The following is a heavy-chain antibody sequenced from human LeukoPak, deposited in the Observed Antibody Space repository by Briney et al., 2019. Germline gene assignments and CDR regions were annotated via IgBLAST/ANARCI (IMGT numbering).Heavy chain of an antibody. V-gene: IGHV3-23*01. D-gene: IGHD1-14*01. CDR2: ISGSGGST. Sequence: GGSLRLSCAASGFTFSSYAMSWVRQAPGKGLEWVSAISGSGGSTYYADSVKGRFNISRDNTKNTLYLQMNSLRAEHTAVYYCAKHGSGSGITGPWGQGTLVTVSS. J-gene: IGHJ5*02. CDR1: GFTFSSYA. CDR3: AKHGSGSGITGP.